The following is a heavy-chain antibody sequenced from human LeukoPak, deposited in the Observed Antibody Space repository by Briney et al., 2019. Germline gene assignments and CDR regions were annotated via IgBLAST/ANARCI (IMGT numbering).Heavy chain of an antibody. CDR3: ARGGPRRYSSGRYFDY. D-gene: IGHD6-19*01. J-gene: IGHJ4*02. CDR2: IIPIFGTA. V-gene: IGHV1-69*05. CDR1: GGTFSSYA. Sequence: SVKVSCKASGGTFSSYAISWVRHAPGQGLEWMGGIIPIFGTANYAQKFQGRVTITTDESTSTAYMDLSSLTSEDTAVYYCARGGPRRYSSGRYFDYWGQGTLVTVSS.